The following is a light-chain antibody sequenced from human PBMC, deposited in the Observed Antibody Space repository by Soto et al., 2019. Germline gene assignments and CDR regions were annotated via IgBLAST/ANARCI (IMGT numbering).Light chain of an antibody. J-gene: IGKJ1*01. CDR3: HQYKDWPRT. V-gene: IGKV3-15*01. CDR2: DAS. CDR1: QSISRY. Sequence: EIVMTQSPASLSVSPRETATLSCRASQSISRYLAWYQHKPGQAPRLLIHDASTRATGVPARFSASGSGTEFTLPISSLQSEDSAIYYCHQYKDWPRTFGQGTKVEI.